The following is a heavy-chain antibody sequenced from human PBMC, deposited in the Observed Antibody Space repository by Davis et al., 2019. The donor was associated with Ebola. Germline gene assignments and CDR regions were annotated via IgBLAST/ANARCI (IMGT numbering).Heavy chain of an antibody. CDR1: GATFSSYA. J-gene: IGHJ6*02. Sequence: SVKVSCKASGATFSSYAISWVRQAPGQGLEWMGGIIPIFGTANYAQKFQGRVTITADESTSTAYMELSSLRSEDTAVYYCARGEATISYYYYYGMDVWGQGTTVTVSS. V-gene: IGHV1-69*13. CDR3: ARGEATISYYYYYGMDV. D-gene: IGHD5-12*01. CDR2: IIPIFGTA.